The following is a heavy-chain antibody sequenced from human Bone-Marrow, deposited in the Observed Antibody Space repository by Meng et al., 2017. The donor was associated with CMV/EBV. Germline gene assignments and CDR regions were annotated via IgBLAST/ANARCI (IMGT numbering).Heavy chain of an antibody. J-gene: IGHJ4*02. CDR3: AKVYYYDSGSFRFDY. D-gene: IGHD3-10*01. CDR2: INWNGGST. Sequence: SGFTFDDYGMSWVRQAPGKGLEWVSGINWNGGSTGYADSVKGRFTISRDNSKNTLYLQMNSLRAEDTAIYYCAKVYYYDSGSFRFDYWGQGTLVTVSS. V-gene: IGHV3-20*03. CDR1: GFTFDDYG.